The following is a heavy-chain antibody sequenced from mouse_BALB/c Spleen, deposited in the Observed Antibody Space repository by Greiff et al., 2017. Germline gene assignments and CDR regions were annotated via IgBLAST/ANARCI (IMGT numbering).Heavy chain of an antibody. Sequence: QVQLKESGAELVRPGASVTLSCKASGYTFTDYEMHWVKQTPVHGLEWIGAIDPETGGTAYNQKFKGKATLTADKSSSTAYMELRSLTSEDSAVYYCTRLRDGYYADWGQGTTLTVSS. D-gene: IGHD2-3*01. CDR2: IDPETGGT. CDR1: GYTFTDYE. V-gene: IGHV1-15*01. CDR3: TRLRDGYYAD. J-gene: IGHJ2*01.